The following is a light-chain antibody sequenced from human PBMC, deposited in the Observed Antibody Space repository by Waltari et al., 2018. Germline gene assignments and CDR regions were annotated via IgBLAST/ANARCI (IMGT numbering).Light chain of an antibody. Sequence: QSALAQPASVSGSPGQSITISCSGTSSDVGAYNLVSWSQHHPGKAPKLTIFEVSARPSGISHRFSGSKSGNTASLTISGLQAEDEADYYCCSYAGGATVLFGGGTKLTVL. V-gene: IGLV2-23*02. CDR2: EVS. CDR1: SSDVGAYNL. CDR3: CSYAGGATVL. J-gene: IGLJ3*02.